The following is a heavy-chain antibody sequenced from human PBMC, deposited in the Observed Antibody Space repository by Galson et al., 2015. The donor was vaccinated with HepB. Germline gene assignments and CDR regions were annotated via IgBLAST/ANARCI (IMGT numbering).Heavy chain of an antibody. CDR1: GFTFSSYA. Sequence: SLRLSCAASGFTFSSYAMHWVRQASGKGLEWVAVISYDGSNKDYADSATSRFTISRANSKNTLYLHMNILRAEDTAVYYCARGGQTTGYSYGNPQLLYYYYGIDVWCQGTTVTVSS. CDR2: ISYDGSNK. CDR3: ARGGQTTGYSYGNPQLLYYYYGIDV. V-gene: IGHV3-30-3*01. J-gene: IGHJ6*02. D-gene: IGHD5-18*01.